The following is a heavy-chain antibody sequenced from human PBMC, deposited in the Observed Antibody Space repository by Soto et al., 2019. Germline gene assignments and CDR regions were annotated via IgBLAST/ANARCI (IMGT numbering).Heavy chain of an antibody. D-gene: IGHD3-22*01. J-gene: IGHJ4*02. CDR1: GGSISSGDYY. CDR2: IYYSGST. CDR3: AKNGAATVVKLSRFDN. Sequence: SETLSLTCTVSGGSISSGDYYWSWIRQPPGKGLEWIGYIYYSGSTYYNPSLKSRFTISVDTSKNTVFLQMNSLSADDTAVYYCAKNGAATVVKLSRFDNWGQGTQVTVSS. V-gene: IGHV4-30-4*01.